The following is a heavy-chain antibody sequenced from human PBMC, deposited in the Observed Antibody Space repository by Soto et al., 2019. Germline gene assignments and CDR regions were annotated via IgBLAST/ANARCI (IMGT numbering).Heavy chain of an antibody. V-gene: IGHV3-23*01. CDR1: GFTFSTYA. CDR3: ARGISDWIFDY. J-gene: IGHJ4*02. CDR2: VSGSGDST. Sequence: GGSLRLSCVASGFTFSTYAMRWVRQAPGKGLEWVSAVSGSGDSTYYADSVKGRFPISRDNSRNTVYLQMNSLRAEDTAVYYCARGISDWIFDYWGQGTVVTVSS. D-gene: IGHD6-19*01.